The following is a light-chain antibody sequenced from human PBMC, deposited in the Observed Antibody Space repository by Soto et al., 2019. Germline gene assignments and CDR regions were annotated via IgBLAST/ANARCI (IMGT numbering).Light chain of an antibody. CDR2: EVS. Sequence: QSALTQPPSASGSPGQSVTISCTGTSSDVGGSNYVSWYQQHPGKAPKLMIYEVSKRPSGVPDRFSGSTSGNTASLTVSGLQAEDEADYYCSSYAGSNNVVFGGGTKLTVL. CDR3: SSYAGSNNVV. CDR1: SSDVGGSNY. V-gene: IGLV2-8*01. J-gene: IGLJ2*01.